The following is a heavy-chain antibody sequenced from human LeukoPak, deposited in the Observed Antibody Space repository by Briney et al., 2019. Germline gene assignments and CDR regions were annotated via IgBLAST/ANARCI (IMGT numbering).Heavy chain of an antibody. J-gene: IGHJ4*02. CDR1: GYSLINYW. Sequence: GESLKISCEGSGYSLINYWIVWVRQMPEKGLEWVGIIYPGDSDTRYSPSFQGQVTISADKSISTAYLQWSSLKASDTAMYYCARGRIQYSDYWGQGTLATVSS. V-gene: IGHV5-51*01. D-gene: IGHD4-11*01. CDR2: IYPGDSDT. CDR3: ARGRIQYSDY.